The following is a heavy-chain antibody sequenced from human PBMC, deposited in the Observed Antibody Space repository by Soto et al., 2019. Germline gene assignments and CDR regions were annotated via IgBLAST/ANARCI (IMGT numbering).Heavy chain of an antibody. CDR3: ARDQPGYSYGYGLGY. CDR2: ISSSSSYI. CDR1: GFTFSSYS. D-gene: IGHD5-18*01. Sequence: PGGSLTLACAASGFTFSSYSMNWVGQAPGKGLVWVSSISSSSSYIYYADSVKGRFTISRDNAKNSLYLQMNSLRAEDTAVYYCARDQPGYSYGYGLGYWGQGT. V-gene: IGHV3-21*01. J-gene: IGHJ4*02.